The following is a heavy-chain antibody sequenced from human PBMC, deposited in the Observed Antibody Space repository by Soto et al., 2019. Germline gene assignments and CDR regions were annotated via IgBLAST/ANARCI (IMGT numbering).Heavy chain of an antibody. V-gene: IGHV3-21*01. J-gene: IGHJ3*02. CDR3: ARDHGLSSYAFEI. CDR2: ISSSSSYI. Sequence: GESLKISCAASGFTFSSYSMNWVRQAPGKGLEWVSSISSSSSYIYYADSVKGRFTISRDNAKNSLYLQMNSLRAEDTAVYYCARDHGLSSYAFEIWGQGTMVTVSS. D-gene: IGHD2-15*01. CDR1: GFTFSSYS.